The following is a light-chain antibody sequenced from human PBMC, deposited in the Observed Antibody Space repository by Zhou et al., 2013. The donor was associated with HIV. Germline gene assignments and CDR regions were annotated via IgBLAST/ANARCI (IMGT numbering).Light chain of an antibody. Sequence: DIQMTQSPSSLSASVGDRVTISCRASQGISNYLAWFQQKPGKAPKSLIYAASNLRSGVPSRFGGSGSGTEFTLTISSLQPDDFATYYCLQYDANPYTFGQGTKLEIK. V-gene: IGKV1-16*01. CDR3: LQYDANPYT. CDR1: QGISNY. J-gene: IGKJ2*01. CDR2: AAS.